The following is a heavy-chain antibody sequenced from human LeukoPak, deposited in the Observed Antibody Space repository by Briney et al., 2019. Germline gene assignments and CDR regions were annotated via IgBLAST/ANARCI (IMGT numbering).Heavy chain of an antibody. CDR2: ISGSGIK. V-gene: IGHV3-48*04. D-gene: IGHD2-8*01. CDR3: AREDTGVAFDI. CDR1: GFTFSSYS. J-gene: IGHJ3*02. Sequence: GGSLRLSCAASGFTFSSYSMSWVRQAPGKGLEWVSYISGSGIKHYADSVKGRFTISRDNAKNSLYLQMNSLRVEDTAVYYCAREDTGVAFDIWGQGTTVTV.